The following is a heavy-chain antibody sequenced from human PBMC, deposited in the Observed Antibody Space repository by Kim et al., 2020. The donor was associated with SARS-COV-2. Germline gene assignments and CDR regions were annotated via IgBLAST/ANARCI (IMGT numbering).Heavy chain of an antibody. CDR2: INWNSGSI. D-gene: IGHD1-26*01. Sequence: GGSLRLSCAASGFILDDYGMSWVRQAPGKGLEWVSGINWNSGSITYADSVKGRFTVSRDNEKNSLYLQMNSLRVEDTALYHCASGRAGSYFALEEWGPGILVTVSS. CDR1: GFILDDYG. V-gene: IGHV3-20*01. CDR3: ASGRAGSYFALEE. J-gene: IGHJ4*02.